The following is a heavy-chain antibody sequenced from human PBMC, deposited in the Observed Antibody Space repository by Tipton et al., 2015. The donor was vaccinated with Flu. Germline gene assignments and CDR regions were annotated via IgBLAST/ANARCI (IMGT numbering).Heavy chain of an antibody. D-gene: IGHD2-2*01. CDR1: GDSISSDYY. CDR2: IFQSGST. V-gene: IGHV4-38-2*02. CDR3: ARDPSLGMPDYFDS. J-gene: IGHJ4*02. Sequence: TLSLTCAVSGDSISSDYYWAWIRQPPGKGLEWIGNIFQSGSTYYNPSLKSRVTISVDTSKNQFSLRLTSVTAADTAVYYCARDPSLGMPDYFDSWGQGILVTASS.